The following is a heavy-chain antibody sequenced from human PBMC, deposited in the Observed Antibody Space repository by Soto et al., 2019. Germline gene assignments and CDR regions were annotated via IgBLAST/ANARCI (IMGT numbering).Heavy chain of an antibody. Sequence: QVQLVQSGAEVKEPGASVKVSCKASGYTFTNYGISWVRQAPGQGLEWMGWFSTYSGHTDFAQRFQGRVTMATDTSTTTADMELRSRTSDDTAVYYCAREEYREVDHWGQGTLVTVSS. CDR3: AREEYREVDH. CDR2: FSTYSGHT. V-gene: IGHV1-18*04. D-gene: IGHD3-10*01. CDR1: GYTFTNYG. J-gene: IGHJ4*02.